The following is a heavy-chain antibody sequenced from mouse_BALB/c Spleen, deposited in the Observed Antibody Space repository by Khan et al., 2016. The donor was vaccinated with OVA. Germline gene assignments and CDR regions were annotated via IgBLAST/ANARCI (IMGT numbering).Heavy chain of an antibody. CDR3: AREGDDGGLAY. CDR1: GFTFSDYY. V-gene: IGHV5-12*02. Sequence: EVELVESGGGLVQPGGSLKLSCATSGFTFSDYYMYSVRQTPEKRLEWVAYLSNRGTTTYYPDTVRGRFTISRDNAKNTLYLQMSRLESEDTVMYYCAREGDDGGLAYWGQGTLVTVSA. D-gene: IGHD2-3*01. CDR2: LSNRGTTT. J-gene: IGHJ3*01.